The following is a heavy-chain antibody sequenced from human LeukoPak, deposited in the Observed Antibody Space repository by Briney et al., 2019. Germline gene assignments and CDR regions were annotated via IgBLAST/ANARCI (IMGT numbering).Heavy chain of an antibody. Sequence: GGSLRLSCAASGFTFSSYSMNWVRQAPGKGLEWVSSISSRSSYIYYADSVKGRFTISRDNAKNSLYLQMNSLRAEDTAVYYCARGIYGLDYWGQGTLVTVSS. J-gene: IGHJ4*02. D-gene: IGHD3-10*01. CDR2: ISSRSSYI. CDR3: ARGIYGLDY. V-gene: IGHV3-21*01. CDR1: GFTFSSYS.